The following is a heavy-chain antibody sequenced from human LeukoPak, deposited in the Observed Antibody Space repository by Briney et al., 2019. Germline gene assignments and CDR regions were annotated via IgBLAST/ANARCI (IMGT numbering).Heavy chain of an antibody. V-gene: IGHV4-4*07. D-gene: IGHD2-15*01. Sequence: SETLSLTCTVSGGSISGSYWSWIRQPAGKGLEWIGRIYSSGSTNYNPSLKSRVTMSVDTSKNQVSLKLNSVTPADTAVYYCASGFCSGGSCYLFDSWGQGTLVTVSS. CDR3: ASGFCSGGSCYLFDS. J-gene: IGHJ4*02. CDR2: IYSSGST. CDR1: GGSISGSY.